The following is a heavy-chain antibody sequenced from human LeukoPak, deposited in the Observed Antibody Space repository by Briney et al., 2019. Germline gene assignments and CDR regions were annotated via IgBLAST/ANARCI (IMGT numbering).Heavy chain of an antibody. CDR3: ARRTVTTYYYYGMDV. CDR2: ISGSSSYI. V-gene: IGHV3-21*01. J-gene: IGHJ6*02. Sequence: GSLRLSCAASGFTFSSYSMNWVRQAPGKGLEWVSCISGSSSYIYYADSVKGRFTISRDNAKNSLYLQMNSLRAEDTAVYYCARRTVTTYYYYGMDVRGQGTTVTVSS. D-gene: IGHD4-11*01. CDR1: GFTFSSYS.